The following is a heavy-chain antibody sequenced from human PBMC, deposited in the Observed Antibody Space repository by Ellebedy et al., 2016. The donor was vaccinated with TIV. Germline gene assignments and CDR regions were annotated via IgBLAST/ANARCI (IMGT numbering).Heavy chain of an antibody. V-gene: IGHV3-23*01. J-gene: IGHJ4*02. D-gene: IGHD5-18*01. CDR3: AKDRTSGDGYWVFDN. CDR1: GFTFSPYA. Sequence: PGGSLRLSCAASGFTFSPYAMSRVRQAPGKGLEWVSGIVGSGSKKYADSVKGRFTISRDDSKRTVDLQMNSLRAEDTAVYFCAKDRTSGDGYWVFDNWGQGTLVSVSS. CDR2: IVGSGSK.